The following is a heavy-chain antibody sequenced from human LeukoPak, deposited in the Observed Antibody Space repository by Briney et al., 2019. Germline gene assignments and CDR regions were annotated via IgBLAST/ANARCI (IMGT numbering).Heavy chain of an antibody. J-gene: IGHJ6*03. CDR2: IYHSGST. CDR3: ARQPFPTYYDILTGSSYMDV. V-gene: IGHV4-4*02. Sequence: PSGTLSLTCAVSGGSISSSNWWSWVRQPPGKGLEWIGEIYHSGSTNYNPSLKSRVTISVDTSKNQFSLKLSSVTAADTAVYYCARQPFPTYYDILTGSSYMDVWGKGTTVTISS. D-gene: IGHD3-9*01. CDR1: GGSISSSNW.